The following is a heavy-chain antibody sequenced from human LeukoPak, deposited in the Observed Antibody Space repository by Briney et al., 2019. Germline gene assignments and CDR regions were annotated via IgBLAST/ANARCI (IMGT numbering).Heavy chain of an antibody. Sequence: PSETLSLTCTVSGVSIFSFYWNWIRQPPGQGLEWIGYIHYSGTTNYNPSLKSRVSISIDTSKSQFSLKLSSVTAADTAVYYCARLTTVADPWGQGTLVTVSS. D-gene: IGHD4-17*01. CDR1: GVSIFSFY. V-gene: IGHV4-59*01. CDR2: IHYSGTT. J-gene: IGHJ5*02. CDR3: ARLTTVADP.